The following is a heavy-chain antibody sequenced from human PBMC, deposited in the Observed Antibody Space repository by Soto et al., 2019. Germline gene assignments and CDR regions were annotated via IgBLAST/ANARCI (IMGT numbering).Heavy chain of an antibody. V-gene: IGHV6-1*01. CDR2: TYYRSRWYN. J-gene: IGHJ6*03. D-gene: IGHD1-7*01. CDR3: AGTTSHQWYYMDV. Sequence: SQTLSLTCAISGDSVSSNSAAWNWIRLSPSRGLEWLARTYYRSRWYNDYAVSVRSRITVNPDTSKNQFSLQLTSVTPECTAVYYCAGTTSHQWYYMDVWGKGTTVTVSS. CDR1: GDSVSSNSAA.